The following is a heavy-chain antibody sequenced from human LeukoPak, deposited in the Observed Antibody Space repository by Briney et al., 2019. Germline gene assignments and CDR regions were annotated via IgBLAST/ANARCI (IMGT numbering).Heavy chain of an antibody. CDR2: INEDGSKD. Sequence: GGSLRLSCAASGFTLSSYWMSWVRQAPGKGLEWVATINEDGSKDYYLDSVKGRFIISRDNAKKSLYLQTTSLRVEDTAMYYCARGRLPQSYEGFKYWGQGIPVTVSS. CDR3: ARGRLPQSYEGFKY. V-gene: IGHV3-7*01. CDR1: GFTLSSYW. D-gene: IGHD4-11*01. J-gene: IGHJ4*02.